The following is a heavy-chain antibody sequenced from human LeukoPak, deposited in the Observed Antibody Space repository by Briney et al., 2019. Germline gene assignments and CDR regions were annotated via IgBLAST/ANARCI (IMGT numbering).Heavy chain of an antibody. CDR1: GYSFTNCW. Sequence: GESLKISCKGSGYSFTNCWIGWVRQMPGKGLEWMGIIYPGGSDTRYSPSFQGQVTFSADKSISTTSLQWSSVKASDTAMYYCARLPGYCTVGSCYFDYWGQGTLVTVSS. CDR3: ARLPGYCTVGSCYFDY. V-gene: IGHV5-51*01. CDR2: IYPGGSDT. J-gene: IGHJ4*02. D-gene: IGHD2-15*01.